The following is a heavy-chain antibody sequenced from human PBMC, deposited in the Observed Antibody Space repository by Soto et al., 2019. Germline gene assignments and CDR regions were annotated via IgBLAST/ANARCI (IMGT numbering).Heavy chain of an antibody. CDR3: AREPGEGGDYDYVWGSYRFAYYFDY. V-gene: IGHV3-30-3*01. Sequence: GGSLRLSCAASGFTFSSYAMHWVRQAPGKGLEWVAVISYDGSNKYYADSVKGRFTISRDNSKNTLYLQMNSLRAEDTAVYYCAREPGEGGDYDYVWGSYRFAYYFDYWGQGTLVTVSS. CDR1: GFTFSSYA. D-gene: IGHD3-16*02. CDR2: ISYDGSNK. J-gene: IGHJ4*02.